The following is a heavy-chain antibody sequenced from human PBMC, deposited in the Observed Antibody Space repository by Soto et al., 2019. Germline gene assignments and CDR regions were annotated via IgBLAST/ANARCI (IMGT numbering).Heavy chain of an antibody. D-gene: IGHD3-16*01. CDR2: IWYDGSNK. J-gene: IGHJ4*02. V-gene: IGHV3-33*01. Sequence: QVQLVESGGGVVQPGRSLRLSCGASGFTFSSHGMHWVRQAPGKGLEWVAVIWYDGSNKYYADSVRGRFTISRDNSKNTLHLQMNSLRDEDTAVYYCARWGDERRIDYWGQGILVTVSS. CDR1: GFTFSSHG. CDR3: ARWGDERRIDY.